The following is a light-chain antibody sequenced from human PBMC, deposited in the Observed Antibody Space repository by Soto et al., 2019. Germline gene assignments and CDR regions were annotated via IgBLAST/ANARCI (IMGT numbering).Light chain of an antibody. J-gene: IGLJ2*01. CDR2: SNN. CDR1: SSNIGSNY. CDR3: AAWDDSLSGVV. Sequence: QSVLTQPPSASGTPGQWVTISCSGSSSNIGSNYVYWYQQLPGTTPKHLIYSNNQRPSGVLDRFSGSKSGTSASLAISGVRSEDEADYYCAAWDDSLSGVVFGGGTQLTVL. V-gene: IGLV1-47*02.